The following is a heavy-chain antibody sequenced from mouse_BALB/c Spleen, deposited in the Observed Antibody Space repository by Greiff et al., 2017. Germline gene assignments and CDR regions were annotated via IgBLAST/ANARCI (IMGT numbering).Heavy chain of an antibody. V-gene: IGHV5-12-2*01. CDR3: ARQDGYYEGFDY. J-gene: IGHJ2*01. Sequence: EVKLVESGGGLVQPGGSLKLSCAASGFTFSSYTMSWVRQTPEKRLEWVAYISNGGGSTYYPDTVKGRFTISRDNAKNTLYLQMSSLKSEDTAMYYCARQDGYYEGFDYWGQGTTLTVSS. D-gene: IGHD2-3*01. CDR1: GFTFSSYT. CDR2: ISNGGGST.